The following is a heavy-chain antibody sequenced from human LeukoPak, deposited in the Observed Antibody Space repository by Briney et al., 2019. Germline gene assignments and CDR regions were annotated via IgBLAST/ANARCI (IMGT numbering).Heavy chain of an antibody. CDR3: ARGWNYGDY. J-gene: IGHJ4*02. Sequence: SETLSLTCTVPGGAISSYYWSWIRQPPGKGLEWIGYVSYTGDASQNPSLRGRVTMSVDTSNNQVSLELSSVTAGDTAVYYCARGWNYGDYWGQGTLVTVSS. V-gene: IGHV4-59*01. CDR1: GGAISSYY. CDR2: VSYTGDA. D-gene: IGHD3-3*01.